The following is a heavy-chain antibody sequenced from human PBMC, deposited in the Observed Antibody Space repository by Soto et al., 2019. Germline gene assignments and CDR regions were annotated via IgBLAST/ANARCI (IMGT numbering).Heavy chain of an antibody. CDR3: ARDTEQQEFYCDY. CDR2: ISSTRSFL. J-gene: IGHJ4*02. CDR1: GFTFSSYS. D-gene: IGHD6-13*01. V-gene: IGHV3-21*01. Sequence: EVQLVESGGGLVKPGGSLRLSCAASGFTFSSYSMNWVRQAPGNGLEWVSAISSTRSFLYYADSVKGRFTLSRDNAKNSLYLQMNSLRAEDTAVYYSARDTEQQEFYCDYWGQGTRVTVSS.